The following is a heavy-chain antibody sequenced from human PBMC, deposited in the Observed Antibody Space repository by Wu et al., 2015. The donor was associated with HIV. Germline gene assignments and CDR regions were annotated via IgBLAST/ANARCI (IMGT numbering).Heavy chain of an antibody. CDR3: ARLGYSSSSVQYYYYMDV. J-gene: IGHJ6*03. D-gene: IGHD6-6*01. CDR1: GYTFTGYF. Sequence: QVQLVQSGAEVKKPGASVKVSCKASGYTFTGYFMHWVRLAPGQGLEWMGWINLNSGATNYAQKFQGRVTMTRDTSISTAYMELNRMRSDDTAVFYCARLGYSSSSVQYYYYMDVWAKGRGHRLL. CDR2: INLNSGAT. V-gene: IGHV1-2*02.